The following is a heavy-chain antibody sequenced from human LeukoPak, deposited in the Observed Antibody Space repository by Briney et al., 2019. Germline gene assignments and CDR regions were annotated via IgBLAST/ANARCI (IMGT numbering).Heavy chain of an antibody. Sequence: ASVKVSCKASGGTFSSYAISWVRQAPGQGLEWMGWINPNSGGTNYAQKFQGRVTMTRDTSISTAYMELSRLRSDDTAVYYCARDTAHFDYWGQGTLVTVSS. V-gene: IGHV1-2*02. J-gene: IGHJ4*02. CDR3: ARDTAHFDY. CDR2: INPNSGGT. D-gene: IGHD5-18*01. CDR1: GGTFSSYA.